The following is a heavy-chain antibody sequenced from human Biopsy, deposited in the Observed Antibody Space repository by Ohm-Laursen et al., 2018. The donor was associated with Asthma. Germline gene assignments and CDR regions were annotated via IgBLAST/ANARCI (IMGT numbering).Heavy chain of an antibody. D-gene: IGHD3-10*01. CDR1: GYTFNSAG. J-gene: IGHJ6*02. CDR3: ARAVDYSHYYGINV. Sequence: ASVKVSCKTSGYTFNSAGITWVRQAPGQGLEWMGWISVYNGNTKFAQKLQDRVTMITDTSTSTAYMELRSLRSDDTAVYFCARAVDYSHYYGINVWGQGTTVTVS. CDR2: ISVYNGNT. V-gene: IGHV1-18*01.